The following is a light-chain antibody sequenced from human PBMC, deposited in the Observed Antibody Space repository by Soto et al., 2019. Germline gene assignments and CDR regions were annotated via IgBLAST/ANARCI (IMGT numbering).Light chain of an antibody. CDR2: DAS. Sequence: EMVLTQSPATLSLSPGERATLSCRASQSVSSYLAWYQQKPGQAPRLLIYDASTRATGIPARFSGSGSGTDFTLTISSLEREDFAVYYCQHRSNWPALTFGGGTKVEIK. V-gene: IGKV3-11*01. CDR3: QHRSNWPALT. J-gene: IGKJ4*01. CDR1: QSVSSY.